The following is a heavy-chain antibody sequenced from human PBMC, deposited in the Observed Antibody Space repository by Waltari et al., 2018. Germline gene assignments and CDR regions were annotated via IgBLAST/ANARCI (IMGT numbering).Heavy chain of an antibody. Sequence: QVQLQESGPGLVKSSVTPSLTCTVSGYSISTDSSWRWIRQPPGKGLEWIGSLYHVGTSGKTYYNPSLKSRVSISGHTSKNQFSLNVSSVTAADTAVYYCVRDRYGDYVDYWGQGTLVTVS. J-gene: IGHJ4*02. CDR2: LYHVGTSGKT. CDR3: VRDRYGDYVDY. CDR1: GYSISTDSS. D-gene: IGHD4-17*01. V-gene: IGHV4-38-2*02.